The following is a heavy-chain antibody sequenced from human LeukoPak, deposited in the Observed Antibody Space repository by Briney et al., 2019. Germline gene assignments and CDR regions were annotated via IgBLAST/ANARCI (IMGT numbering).Heavy chain of an antibody. V-gene: IGHV5-10-1*01. J-gene: IGHJ4*02. CDR3: ARHAKAYGSSCGY. CDR1: GYSFTTYW. CDR2: IDPSDSYT. Sequence: GESLKISCKGSGYSFTTYWITWVRQMPGKGLEWMGTIDPSDSYTNYSPSFQGHVSISVDKSISTAYLQWSSLKASDTAMYYCARHAKAYGSSCGYWGQGTLVAVSS. D-gene: IGHD6-13*01.